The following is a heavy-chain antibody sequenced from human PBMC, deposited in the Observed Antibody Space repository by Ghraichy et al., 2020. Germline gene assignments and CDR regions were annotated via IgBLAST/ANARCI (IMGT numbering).Heavy chain of an antibody. D-gene: IGHD6-13*01. J-gene: IGHJ4*02. CDR1: GFTFSTYA. V-gene: IGHV3-23*01. CDR3: AKNNKTSATWYEDY. CDR2: LSPSGGTT. Sequence: GGSLRLSCAASGFTFSTYAMSWVRQAPGKGLEWVSILSPSGGTTYYADSVKGRFTVSRDNSKNTLSLQMNSLRAEDTAVYYCAKNNKTSATWYEDYWGQGTLVTVSS.